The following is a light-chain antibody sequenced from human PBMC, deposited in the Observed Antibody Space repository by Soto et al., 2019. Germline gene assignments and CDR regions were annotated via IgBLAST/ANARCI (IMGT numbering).Light chain of an antibody. Sequence: IQLTPSPSSLSASVGDRVTINCRASQGISSYLAWYQQKPGKAPKLLIYAASTLQSGVPSRFSGSGSGTDFTLTISSLQPEDFATYYCQQLNSYPPTFGGGTKVDIK. CDR3: QQLNSYPPT. J-gene: IGKJ4*01. CDR1: QGISSY. V-gene: IGKV1-9*01. CDR2: AAS.